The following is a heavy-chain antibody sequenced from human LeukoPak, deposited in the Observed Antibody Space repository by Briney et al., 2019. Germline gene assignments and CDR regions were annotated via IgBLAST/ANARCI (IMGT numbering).Heavy chain of an antibody. CDR3: ARTAEDGYKPFDY. CDR1: GGSISSYY. Sequence: SETLSLTCTVSGGSISSYYWSWIRQPPGKGLEWIGYIYYSGSTNYNPSLKSRVTISVDTSKNQFSLKLSSVTAADTAVYYCARTAEDGYKPFDYWGQGTLVTVSS. J-gene: IGHJ4*02. D-gene: IGHD5-24*01. V-gene: IGHV4-59*01. CDR2: IYYSGST.